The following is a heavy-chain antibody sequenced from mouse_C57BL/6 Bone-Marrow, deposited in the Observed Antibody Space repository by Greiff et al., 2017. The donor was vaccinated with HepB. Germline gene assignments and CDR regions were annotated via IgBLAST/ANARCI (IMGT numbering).Heavy chain of an antibody. J-gene: IGHJ1*03. CDR1: GFSLTSYG. Sequence: VKLVESGPGLVQPSQSLSITCTVSGFSLTSYGVHWVRQSPGKGLEWLGVIWSGGSTDYNAAFISRLSLSKDNSKSQVFFKMNSLQSDDTAIYYCARRGGSSYGYWYFDVWGTGTTVTVSS. V-gene: IGHV2-2*01. CDR2: IWSGGST. D-gene: IGHD1-1*01. CDR3: ARRGGSSYGYWYFDV.